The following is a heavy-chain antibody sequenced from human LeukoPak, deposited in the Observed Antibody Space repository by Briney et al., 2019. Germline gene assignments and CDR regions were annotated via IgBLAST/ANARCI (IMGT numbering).Heavy chain of an antibody. CDR3: ARDWVVATMCNFDY. V-gene: IGHV3-7*01. CDR1: GFTFSSYA. J-gene: IGHJ4*02. CDR2: IKQDGSEK. Sequence: PGGSLRLSCAASGFTFSSYAMSWVRQAPVKALEWVANIKQDGSEKYYVDSVKGRFTISRDNAKNSLYLQMNSLRAEDTAVYYCARDWVVATMCNFDYWGQGTLVTVSS. D-gene: IGHD5-12*01.